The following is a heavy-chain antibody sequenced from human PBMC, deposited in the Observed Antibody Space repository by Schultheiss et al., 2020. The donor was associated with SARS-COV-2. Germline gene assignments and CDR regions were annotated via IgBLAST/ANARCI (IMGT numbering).Heavy chain of an antibody. CDR2: MNPNSGNT. CDR3: ARIPQRTKHFLD. CDR1: GYTFTSYD. V-gene: IGHV1-8*01. J-gene: IGHJ1*01. D-gene: IGHD6-25*01. Sequence: ASVKVSCKASGYTFTSYDINWVRQATGQGLEWMGWMNPNSGNTGYAQKFQGWVTMTRDTSISTAYMELSRLRSDDTAVYYCARIPQRTKHFLDWGQGTLVTVSS.